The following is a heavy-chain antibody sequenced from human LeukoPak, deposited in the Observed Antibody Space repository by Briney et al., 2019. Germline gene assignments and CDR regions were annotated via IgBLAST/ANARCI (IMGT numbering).Heavy chain of an antibody. J-gene: IGHJ4*02. Sequence: PSETLSLTCTVSGASISNYYWSWIRQPPGKGLECIGYVSYSGRTIHNPSLKSRVTISVDKSKNQFSLKLTSVTAADTAVYYCAGDAYNSGSAFDYWGQGTLVTVSS. CDR1: GASISNYY. CDR2: VSYSGRT. CDR3: AGDAYNSGSAFDY. D-gene: IGHD5-24*01. V-gene: IGHV4-59*12.